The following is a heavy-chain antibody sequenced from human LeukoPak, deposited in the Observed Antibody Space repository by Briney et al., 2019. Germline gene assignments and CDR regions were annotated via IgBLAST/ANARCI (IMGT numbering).Heavy chain of an antibody. Sequence: SETLSLTCAVYGGSFSGYYWSWIRQPPGKGLEWIGEINHSGSTNYNPSLKSRVTISVDTSKNQFSPKLSSVTAADTAVYYCAADYYDSSGYHSAAFDYWGQGTLVTVSS. J-gene: IGHJ4*02. V-gene: IGHV4-34*01. CDR1: GGSFSGYY. CDR2: INHSGST. CDR3: AADYYDSSGYHSAAFDY. D-gene: IGHD3-22*01.